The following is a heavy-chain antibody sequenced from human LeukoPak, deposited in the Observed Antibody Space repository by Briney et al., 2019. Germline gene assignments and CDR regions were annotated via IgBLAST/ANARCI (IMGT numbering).Heavy chain of an antibody. CDR1: GFTFSSYA. V-gene: IGHV3-23*01. Sequence: GGSLRLSCAASGFTFSSYAMSWVRRAPGKGLEWVSATNGSGGSTFYADSVKGRFTISRDKSKNTLYLQMSSLRVEDTAIYYCAIGGRADAGRKGGYDCYFHYWGQGTLVTVSS. J-gene: IGHJ4*02. D-gene: IGHD5-12*01. CDR3: AIGGRADAGRKGGYDCYFHY. CDR2: TNGSGGST.